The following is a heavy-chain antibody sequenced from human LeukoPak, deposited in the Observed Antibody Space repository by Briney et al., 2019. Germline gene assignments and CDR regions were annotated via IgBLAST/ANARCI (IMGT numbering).Heavy chain of an antibody. V-gene: IGHV1-46*01. CDR2: INPSGGST. D-gene: IGHD3-22*01. CDR1: GYTFTSYY. J-gene: IGHJ4*02. Sequence: WASVKVSCTASGYTFTSYYMHWVRQAPGQGLEWMGIINPSGGSTSYAQKLQGRVTMTRDTSTSTVYMELSSLRSEDTAVYYCARGGSGGTEGYDSSGPFPNFDYWGQGTLVTVSS. CDR3: ARGGSGGTEGYDSSGPFPNFDY.